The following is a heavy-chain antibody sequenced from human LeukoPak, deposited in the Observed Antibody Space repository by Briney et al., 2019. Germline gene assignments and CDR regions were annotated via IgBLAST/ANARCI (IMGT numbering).Heavy chain of an antibody. J-gene: IGHJ4*02. Sequence: PGGSLRLSCAASGFTFSDYYMSWIRQAPGKGLEWVSYISSSGSTIYYADSVKGRFTISRDNAKNSLYLQMNSLRAEDTAVYYCARETKKQWLGPEEDYWGQGALVTVSS. CDR1: GFTFSDYY. CDR3: ARETKKQWLGPEEDY. CDR2: ISSSGSTI. D-gene: IGHD6-19*01. V-gene: IGHV3-11*04.